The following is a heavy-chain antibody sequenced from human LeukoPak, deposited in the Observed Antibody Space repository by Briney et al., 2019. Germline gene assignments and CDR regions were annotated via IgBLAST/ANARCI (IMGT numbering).Heavy chain of an antibody. V-gene: IGHV3-7*03. CDR1: GFMFSSNW. D-gene: IGHD6-13*01. J-gene: IGHJ4*02. CDR2: IKEDGTET. CDR3: ARDDADLGSSWYGSAF. Sequence: PGGSLRLSCAASGFMFSSNWMSWVRLAPGKGLEWVANIKEDGTETYYVDSVKGRFIISRDNAENSLYLQMNSLRAEDTAVYYCARDDADLGSSWYGSAFWGQGTLVTVSS.